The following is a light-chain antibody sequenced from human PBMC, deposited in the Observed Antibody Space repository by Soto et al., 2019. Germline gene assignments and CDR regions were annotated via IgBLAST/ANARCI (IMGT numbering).Light chain of an antibody. Sequence: SYELTQPPSVSVSPGQTARITCSGDALPKQYAYWYQQKPGQAPVLVIYKDSERPSGIPERFSGSSSGTTVTLTISGVQAEDEADYYCQSADSRGTYLVFGGGTKVTVL. CDR3: QSADSRGTYLV. CDR1: ALPKQY. J-gene: IGLJ2*01. CDR2: KDS. V-gene: IGLV3-25*02.